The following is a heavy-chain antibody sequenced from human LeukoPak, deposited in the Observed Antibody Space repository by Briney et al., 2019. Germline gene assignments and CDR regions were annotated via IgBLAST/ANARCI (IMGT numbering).Heavy chain of an antibody. Sequence: GGSLRLSCAASGFDLSTYEMNWVRQAPGKGLEWIADTTISGHTKNYADSVKGRFTISRDNARTSLYLQMNSLRVEDTGVYYCARGDPHADLWGQGTLVTVSS. V-gene: IGHV3-48*03. J-gene: IGHJ5*02. CDR3: ARGDPHADL. CDR1: GFDLSTYE. CDR2: TTISGHTK.